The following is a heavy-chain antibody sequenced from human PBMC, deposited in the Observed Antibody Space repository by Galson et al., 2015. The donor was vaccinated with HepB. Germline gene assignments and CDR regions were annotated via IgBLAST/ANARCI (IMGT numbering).Heavy chain of an antibody. CDR3: ARDLDSSGYHHYFDY. J-gene: IGHJ4*02. CDR1: GYTFTSYY. Sequence: SVKVSCKASGYTFTSYYMHWARQAPGQGLEWMGIINPSGGCTSYAQKFQGRVTMTRDTSTSTVYMELSSLRSEDTAVYYCARDLDSSGYHHYFDYWGQGTLVTVSS. D-gene: IGHD3-22*01. CDR2: INPSGGCT. V-gene: IGHV1-46*01.